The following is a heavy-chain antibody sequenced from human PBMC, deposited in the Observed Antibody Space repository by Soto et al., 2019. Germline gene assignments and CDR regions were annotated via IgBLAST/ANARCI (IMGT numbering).Heavy chain of an antibody. V-gene: IGHV3-33*01. CDR2: IWYDGSNK. CDR3: ARMYSTWYYVDY. D-gene: IGHD6-13*01. CDR1: GFTFSSYG. J-gene: IGHJ4*02. Sequence: QVQLVESGGGVVQPGRSLRLSCAASGFTFSSYGMHWVRQAPGKGLEWVAVIWYDGSNKYYADSVKGRFTISGDSSKNTLYLQMNSLRAEDTAVYYCARMYSTWYYVDYWGQGTLVTVSS.